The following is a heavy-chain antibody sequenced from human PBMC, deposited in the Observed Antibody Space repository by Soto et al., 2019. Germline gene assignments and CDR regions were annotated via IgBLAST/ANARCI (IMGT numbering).Heavy chain of an antibody. Sequence: QVQLVESGGGLVKPGGSLRLSCAASGFTFSDYYMSWIRQAPGKGLEWVSYISSSSSYTNYADSVKGRFTISRDNAKNSLYLQMNSLRAEDTAVYYCARELDFRSSTVYYDYGMDVWGQGTTVTVSS. CDR1: GFTFSDYY. CDR3: ARELDFRSSTVYYDYGMDV. D-gene: IGHD6-13*01. J-gene: IGHJ6*02. CDR2: ISSSSSYT. V-gene: IGHV3-11*05.